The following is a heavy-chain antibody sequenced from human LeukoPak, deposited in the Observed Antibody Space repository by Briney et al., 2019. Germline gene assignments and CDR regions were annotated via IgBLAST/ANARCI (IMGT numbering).Heavy chain of an antibody. Sequence: GGSLRLSCAASGFTFSSYSMNWVRQAPGKGLEWVSSISSSSSYIYYADSVKGRFTISRDNAKNSLYLQMNSLRAEDTAVYYCARDNPAYGGLNYWGQGTLVTVSS. J-gene: IGHJ4*02. D-gene: IGHD4-23*01. CDR3: ARDNPAYGGLNY. V-gene: IGHV3-21*01. CDR2: ISSSSSYI. CDR1: GFTFSSYS.